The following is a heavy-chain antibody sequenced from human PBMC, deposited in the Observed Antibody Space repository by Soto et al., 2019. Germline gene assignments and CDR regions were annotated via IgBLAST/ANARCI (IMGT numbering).Heavy chain of an antibody. V-gene: IGHV1-69*13. CDR3: ARGGLRYFDPGNWFDP. J-gene: IGHJ5*02. D-gene: IGHD3-9*01. CDR2: LIPIFGTA. Sequence: SVKMSCKASGGTFSSYSISWVRQAPGQGLEWMGALIPIFGTANYAQKFQRRVTITADESTSTAYMELSILRSEDTAVYYCARGGLRYFDPGNWFDPWGQGTLVTVSS. CDR1: GGTFSSYS.